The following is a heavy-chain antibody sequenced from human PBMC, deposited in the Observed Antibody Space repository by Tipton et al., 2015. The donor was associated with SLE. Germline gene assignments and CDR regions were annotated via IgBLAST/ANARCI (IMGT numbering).Heavy chain of an antibody. CDR2: IRYDGGDK. V-gene: IGHV3-30*02. J-gene: IGHJ4*02. CDR1: GFIFSTYG. Sequence: GSLRLSCAASGFIFSTYGMHWVRQAPGKGLEWLAFIRYDGGDKFYADSVKGRFTISRDNAKNTLYLQMNSLRVEDTAVYYCIRSFSGSTEFWGQGTLVTVSS. D-gene: IGHD2-21*02. CDR3: IRSFSGSTEF.